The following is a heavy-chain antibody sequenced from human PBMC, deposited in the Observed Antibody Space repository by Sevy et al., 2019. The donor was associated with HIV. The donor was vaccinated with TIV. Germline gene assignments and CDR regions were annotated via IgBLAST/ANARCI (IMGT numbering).Heavy chain of an antibody. V-gene: IGHV3-7*01. J-gene: IGHJ4*02. CDR3: VRAGAFGTYDS. CDR2: IKGDGSEK. CDR1: GFNFNKYG. D-gene: IGHD3-10*01. Sequence: GGSLRLSCAASGFNFNKYGMRWVRQAPGKGLEYVASIKGDGSEKYYMDSVEGRFTISRDNAENSVYLQTNSLRAEDTAVYHCVRAGAFGTYDSWGQGTLVTVSS.